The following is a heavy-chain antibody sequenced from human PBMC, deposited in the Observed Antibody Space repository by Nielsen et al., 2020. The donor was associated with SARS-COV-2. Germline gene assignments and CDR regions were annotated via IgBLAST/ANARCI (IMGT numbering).Heavy chain of an antibody. J-gene: IGHJ6*02. CDR2: ISASSSTI. CDR1: GFTFSSYW. V-gene: IGHV3-48*02. D-gene: IGHD6-13*01. Sequence: GESLKISCAASGFTFSSYWLSWVRQAPGKGLEWVSYISASSSTIYYADSVKGRFSISRDNAKNSLYLQMNSLRDEDTAVYYCARLAAAGAFYYYGMDVWGQGTTVTVSS. CDR3: ARLAAAGAFYYYGMDV.